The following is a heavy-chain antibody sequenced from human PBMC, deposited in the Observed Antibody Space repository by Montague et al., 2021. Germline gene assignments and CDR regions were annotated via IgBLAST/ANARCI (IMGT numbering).Heavy chain of an antibody. D-gene: IGHD2/OR15-2a*01. J-gene: IGHJ6*03. Sequence: SETLSLTCSVSGDSISSKGNFWGWIRQPPGKGLEWIGVLDYSGTTYYSPSLRSRVTISVDTSKSQFSLKVTAVTAADTAVYYCSRHRSRHHSMAFVASDHLFYMDVWGTGTTVAVSS. CDR1: GDSISSKGNF. V-gene: IGHV4-39*01. CDR2: LDYSGTT. CDR3: SRHRSRHHSMAFVASDHLFYMDV.